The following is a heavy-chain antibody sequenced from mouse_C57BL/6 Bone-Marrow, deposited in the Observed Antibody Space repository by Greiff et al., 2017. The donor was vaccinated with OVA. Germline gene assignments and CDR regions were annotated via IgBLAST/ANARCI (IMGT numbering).Heavy chain of an antibody. CDR1: GYTFTGYW. D-gene: IGHD1-1*01. CDR2: ILPGSGST. Sequence: QVQLKQSGAELMKPGASVKLSCKATGYTFTGYWIEWVKQRPGHGLEWIGEILPGSGSTNYNEKFKGKATFTADTSSNTAYMQLSSLTTEDSAIYYCARTFYYSGSSRWYFDVWGTGTTVTVSS. J-gene: IGHJ1*03. V-gene: IGHV1-9*01. CDR3: ARTFYYSGSSRWYFDV.